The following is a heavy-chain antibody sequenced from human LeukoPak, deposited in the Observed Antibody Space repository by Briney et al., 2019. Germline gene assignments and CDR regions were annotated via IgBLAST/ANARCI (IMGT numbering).Heavy chain of an antibody. CDR3: ARGHVTVSAHDDAFDI. J-gene: IGHJ3*02. D-gene: IGHD5/OR15-5a*01. Sequence: GGSLRLSCAASGFTFSSYWMSWVRQAPGKGPEWVANIKQDGSEKYYVDSVKGRFTISRDNAKNSLYLQMNSLRAEDTAVYYCARGHVTVSAHDDAFDIWGQGTMVTVSS. CDR1: GFTFSSYW. CDR2: IKQDGSEK. V-gene: IGHV3-7*01.